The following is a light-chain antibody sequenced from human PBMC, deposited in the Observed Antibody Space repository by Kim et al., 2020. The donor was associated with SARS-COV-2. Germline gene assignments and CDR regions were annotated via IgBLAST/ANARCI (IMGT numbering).Light chain of an antibody. CDR1: SSSIARNY. CDR2: EDN. CDR3: QSYDSSNLWV. Sequence: VTISCTRGSSSIARNYVQWYQQRPGSAPTTVIYEDNQRPSGVPDRFSGSIDSSSNSASLTISGLKTEDEADYYCQSYDSSNLWVFGGGTQLTVL. V-gene: IGLV6-57*03. J-gene: IGLJ3*02.